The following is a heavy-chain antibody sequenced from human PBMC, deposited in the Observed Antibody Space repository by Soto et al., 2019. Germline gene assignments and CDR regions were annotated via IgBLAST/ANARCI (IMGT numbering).Heavy chain of an antibody. CDR1: GFTFDDYA. Sequence: EVQLVESGGGLVQPGRSLRLSCAASGFTFDDYAMHWVRQAPGKGLEWVSGIRWNSGSIGYADSVKGRFTISRDNAKNSLYLQMNSLRAEDTALYYCAKDTRYCSGGSCYTYFDYWGQGTLVTVSS. D-gene: IGHD2-15*01. V-gene: IGHV3-9*01. CDR3: AKDTRYCSGGSCYTYFDY. J-gene: IGHJ4*02. CDR2: IRWNSGSI.